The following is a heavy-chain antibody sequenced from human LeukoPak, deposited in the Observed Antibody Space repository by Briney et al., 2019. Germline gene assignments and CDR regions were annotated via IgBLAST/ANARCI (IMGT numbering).Heavy chain of an antibody. Sequence: GRSLRLSCAASGFTFSSYAMHWVRQAPGEGLEWVAVISYDGSNKYYADSVKGRFTISRDNSKNTLYLQMNSLRAEDTAVYYCAREDYYGSGNYVAWGDAFDVWGQGTTVTVSS. CDR2: ISYDGSNK. CDR3: AREDYYGSGNYVAWGDAFDV. J-gene: IGHJ3*01. CDR1: GFTFSSYA. V-gene: IGHV3-30*04. D-gene: IGHD3-10*01.